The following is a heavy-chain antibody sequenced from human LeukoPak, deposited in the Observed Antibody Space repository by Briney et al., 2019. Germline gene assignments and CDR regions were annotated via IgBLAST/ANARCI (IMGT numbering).Heavy chain of an antibody. J-gene: IGHJ4*02. D-gene: IGHD3-22*01. CDR2: ISGSGGST. V-gene: IGHV3-23*01. CDR3: AKKLGVGYYYDSSGYYLDY. Sequence: GGSLRLSCAASGFTFSSYAMSWVRQAPGKGLEWVSAISGSGGSTYYADSMKGRFTISRDNSKNTLYLQMNSLRAEDTAVYYCAKKLGVGYYYDSSGYYLDYWGQGTLVTVSS. CDR1: GFTFSSYA.